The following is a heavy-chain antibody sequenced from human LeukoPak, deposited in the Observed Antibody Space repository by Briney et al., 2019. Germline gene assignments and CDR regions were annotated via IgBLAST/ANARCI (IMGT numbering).Heavy chain of an antibody. CDR2: IIPIFGTA. CDR3: ARLYCGGDCYSGGGYFDY. Sequence: RASVKVSCKASGGTFSSYAISWVRQAPGQGLEWMGGIIPIFGTANYAQKFQGRVTITADESTSTAYMELSSLRSEDTAVYYCARLYCGGDCYSGGGYFDYWGQGTLVTVSS. D-gene: IGHD2-21*01. CDR1: GGTFSSYA. V-gene: IGHV1-69*01. J-gene: IGHJ4*02.